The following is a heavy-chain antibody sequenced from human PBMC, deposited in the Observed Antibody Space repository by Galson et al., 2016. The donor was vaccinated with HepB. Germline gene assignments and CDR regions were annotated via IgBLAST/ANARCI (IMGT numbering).Heavy chain of an antibody. D-gene: IGHD1-26*01. Sequence: SLRLSCAASGFTFSSYAMGWVRQAPGKGLKWLSIISSSGGSTYWADSVKGRFTISRDNSKNTLYLQMNSLRADDTAVYYCARDPEWDRDWYFDLWGRGTLVTVSS. J-gene: IGHJ2*01. CDR3: ARDPEWDRDWYFDL. CDR1: GFTFSSYA. CDR2: ISSSGGST. V-gene: IGHV3-23*01.